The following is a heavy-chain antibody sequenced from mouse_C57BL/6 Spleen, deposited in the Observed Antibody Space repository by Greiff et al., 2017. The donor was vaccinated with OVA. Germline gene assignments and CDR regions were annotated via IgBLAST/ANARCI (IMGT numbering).Heavy chain of an antibody. J-gene: IGHJ2*01. Sequence: EVQVVESGPELVKPGASVKISCKASGYSFTGYYMNWVKQSPEKSLEWIGEINPSTGGTTYNQKFKAKATLTVDKSSSTAYMQLKSLTSEDSAVYYCARDWDVGYWGQGTTLTVSS. CDR3: ARDWDVGY. D-gene: IGHD4-1*01. V-gene: IGHV1-42*01. CDR2: INPSTGGT. CDR1: GYSFTGYY.